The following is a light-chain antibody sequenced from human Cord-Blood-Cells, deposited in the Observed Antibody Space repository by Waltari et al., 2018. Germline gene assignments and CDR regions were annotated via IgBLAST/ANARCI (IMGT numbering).Light chain of an antibody. J-gene: IGLJ3*02. CDR3: CSYAGSYTLV. Sequence: QSALTQPRSVSGSPGQSVTIPCTGTSSDVGGYNYVSWYQQHPGKAPKLTIYDVSKRPSGVPDRFSGSKSGNTASLTISGLQAEDEADYYCCSYAGSYTLVFGGGTKLTVL. V-gene: IGLV2-11*01. CDR1: SSDVGGYNY. CDR2: DVS.